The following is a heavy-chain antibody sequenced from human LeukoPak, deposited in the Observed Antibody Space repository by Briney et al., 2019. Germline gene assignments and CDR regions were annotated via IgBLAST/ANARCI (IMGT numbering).Heavy chain of an antibody. V-gene: IGHV4-59*01. CDR1: GGSISSYY. D-gene: IGHD3-16*01. CDR3: ARDGPQGGVY. CDR2: IYYSGST. Sequence: SETPSLTCTVSGGSISSYYWSWIRQPPGKGLEWIGYIYYSGSTNYNPSLKSRVTISVDTSKNQFSLKLSSVTAADTAVYYCARDGPQGGVYWGQGTLVTVSS. J-gene: IGHJ4*02.